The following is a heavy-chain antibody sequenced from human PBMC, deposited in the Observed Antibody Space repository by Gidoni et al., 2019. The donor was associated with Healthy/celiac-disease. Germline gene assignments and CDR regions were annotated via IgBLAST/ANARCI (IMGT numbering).Heavy chain of an antibody. CDR3: AKLGPHYYGSGSYDH. D-gene: IGHD3-10*01. CDR1: GFTFSSYA. J-gene: IGHJ4*02. Sequence: EVQLLESGGGLVQPGGSLSLSCAASGFTFSSYAMSWVRQAPGKGLEWVSAISGSGGSTYYADSGKGRFTISRDNSKNTLYLQMNSLRAEDTAVYYCAKLGPHYYGSGSYDHWGQGTLVTVSS. V-gene: IGHV3-23*01. CDR2: ISGSGGST.